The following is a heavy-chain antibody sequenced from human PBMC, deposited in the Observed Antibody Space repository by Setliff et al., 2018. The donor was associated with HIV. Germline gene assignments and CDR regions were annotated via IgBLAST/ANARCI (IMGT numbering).Heavy chain of an antibody. CDR3: ARQGDGYNLYHVYYFDY. CDR1: GYSISSGYY. V-gene: IGHV4-38-2*01. J-gene: IGHJ4*03. D-gene: IGHD5-12*01. Sequence: PSETLSLTCAVSGYSISSGYYWGWIRQTPGKGLEWIGSIYHSGTTYYNPSLRSRVTISVDTSKNQFSLKLSSVTAADTAVYYCARQGDGYNLYHVYYFDYWGPWTLLVTVSS. CDR2: IYHSGTT.